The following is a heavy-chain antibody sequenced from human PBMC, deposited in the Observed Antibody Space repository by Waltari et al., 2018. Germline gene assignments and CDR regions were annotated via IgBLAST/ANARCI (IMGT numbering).Heavy chain of an antibody. CDR3: ARISLPDHESTGPFDY. Sequence: QVTLRESGPALMKPTQTLTLTCTFPGFSLSATALCVNWVRQPPGKALEWLARIDGDDSRYYSTSLRTRLTISKDTSKNQVVLTLTNVDPMDTATYYCARISLPDHESTGPFDYWGLGTLVTVSS. CDR2: IDGDDSR. J-gene: IGHJ4*01. D-gene: IGHD2-8*02. V-gene: IGHV2-70*15. CDR1: GFSLSATALC.